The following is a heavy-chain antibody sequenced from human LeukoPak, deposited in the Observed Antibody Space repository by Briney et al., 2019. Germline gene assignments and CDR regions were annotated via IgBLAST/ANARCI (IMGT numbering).Heavy chain of an antibody. Sequence: SETLSLTCTVSGGSISSYYWSWIRQPPGKGLEWIGYIYYSGRTNYNPSLKSRVTISVDTSKNQFSLKLSSVTAADTAVYYCARVSGGVAVAGMDYWGQGTLVTVSS. CDR3: ARVSGGVAVAGMDY. D-gene: IGHD6-19*01. CDR2: IYYSGRT. J-gene: IGHJ4*02. V-gene: IGHV4-59*01. CDR1: GGSISSYY.